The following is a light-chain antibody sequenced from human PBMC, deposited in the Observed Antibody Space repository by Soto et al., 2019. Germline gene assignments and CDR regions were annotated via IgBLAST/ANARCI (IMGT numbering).Light chain of an antibody. CDR2: EVS. CDR1: SSDVGGYNY. Sequence: LTQPASVSGSPGQSITISCTGTSSDVGGYNYVCWYQHHPGKAPKLIISEVSNRPSGVSDRFSGSKSGNTASLTISGLQPEDEADYYCTSFTSSTTYVFGTGTKVTVL. CDR3: TSFTSSTTYV. V-gene: IGLV2-14*01. J-gene: IGLJ1*01.